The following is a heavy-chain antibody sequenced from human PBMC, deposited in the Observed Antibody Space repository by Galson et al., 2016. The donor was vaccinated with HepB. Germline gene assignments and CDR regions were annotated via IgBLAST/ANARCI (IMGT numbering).Heavy chain of an antibody. CDR2: ITSRSTYT. CDR1: GFTFSDYY. V-gene: IGHV3-11*06. CDR3: VRGHYGSGTYYNVYFDS. J-gene: IGHJ4*02. Sequence: SLRLSCAASGFTFSDYYMSWIRQAPGKGLEYVSYITSRSTYTNYAAFVKGRFTISRDDAKNSLYLQMNSLRADDTAVYYCVRGHYGSGTYYNVYFDSWGPGTRVTVSS. D-gene: IGHD3-10*01.